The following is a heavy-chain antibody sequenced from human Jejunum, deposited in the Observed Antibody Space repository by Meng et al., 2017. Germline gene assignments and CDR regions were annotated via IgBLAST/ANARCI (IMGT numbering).Heavy chain of an antibody. CDR2: IRSKSDNYAT. J-gene: IGHJ4*02. Sequence: LWGSGGGLVRPGGPLTLSCAASGSTLIGSHMHWGRQVSGKGLGWVGHIRSKSDNYATAYGASVECRFTMSRDDSKNTAYLYMNSLKTEDTVMYYCSRQTESTHDFWGQGTLVTVSS. CDR3: SRQTESTHDF. V-gene: IGHV3-73*02. CDR1: GSTLIGSH.